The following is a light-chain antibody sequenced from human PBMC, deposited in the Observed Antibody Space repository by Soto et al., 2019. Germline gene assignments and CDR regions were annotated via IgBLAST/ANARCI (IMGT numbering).Light chain of an antibody. CDR1: QTINNN. CDR3: QQYGTSPPDT. V-gene: IGKV3-15*01. CDR2: GAS. J-gene: IGKJ5*01. Sequence: VMTQAPATLSVSPGERATLSCRASQTINNNVAWYQLKDGQVPRLLIYGASTRATDVPARFSGSGSGTDFTLTISRLEPEDFAVYYCQQYGTSPPDTFGQGTRLEIK.